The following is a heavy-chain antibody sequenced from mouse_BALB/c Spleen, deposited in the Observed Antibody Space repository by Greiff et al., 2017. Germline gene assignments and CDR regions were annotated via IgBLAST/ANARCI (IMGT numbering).Heavy chain of an antibody. Sequence: QVQLQQPGAELVRPGASVKLSCKASGYTFTSYWINWVKQRPGQGLEWIGNIYPSDSYTNYNQKFKDKATLTVDKSSSTAYMQLSSPTSEESAVYYCARLGRYAYWGQGTLVTVSA. CDR1: GYTFTSYW. D-gene: IGHD4-1*01. J-gene: IGHJ3*01. CDR3: ARLGRYAY. CDR2: IYPSDSYT. V-gene: IGHV1-69*02.